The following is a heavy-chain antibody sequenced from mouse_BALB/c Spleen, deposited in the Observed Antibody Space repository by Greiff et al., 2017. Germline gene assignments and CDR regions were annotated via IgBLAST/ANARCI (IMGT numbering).Heavy chain of an antibody. V-gene: IGHV7-3*02. CDR3: ARDSYHYFDY. J-gene: IGHJ2*01. CDR1: GFTFTDYY. Sequence: EVKLVESGGGLVQPGGSLRLSCATSGFTFTDYYMSWVRQPPGKALEWLGFIRNKANGYTTEYSASVKGRFTISRDNSQSILYLQMNTLRAEDSATYYCARDSYHYFDYWGQGTTLTVSS. CDR2: IRNKANGYTT.